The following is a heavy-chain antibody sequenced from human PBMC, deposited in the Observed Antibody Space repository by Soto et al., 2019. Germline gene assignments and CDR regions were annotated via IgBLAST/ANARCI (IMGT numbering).Heavy chain of an antibody. J-gene: IGHJ4*02. V-gene: IGHV3-7*01. CDR1: GFTFSSFW. Sequence: GGSLRLSCAASGFTFSSFWMDWVRQAPGKGLEWVANINPDGSEKHHVDSVKGRFTIARDNAKNSLYLQMSRLTAEDSARYYCSRSLDSWGQGTRVTVSS. CDR2: INPDGSEK. CDR3: SRSLDS.